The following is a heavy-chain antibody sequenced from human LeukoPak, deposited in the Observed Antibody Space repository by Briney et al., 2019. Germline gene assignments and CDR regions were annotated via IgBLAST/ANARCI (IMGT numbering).Heavy chain of an antibody. CDR2: INPSGGST. J-gene: IGHJ4*02. CDR3: AREDGYAEY. CDR1: GYTFTSYY. Sequence: ASVKVSCKASGYTFTSYYMHWVRQAPGQGLEWMGIINPSGGSTSYAQKFQGRVTITADKSTSTAYMELSSLRSEDTAVYYCAREDGYAEYWGQGTLVTVSS. D-gene: IGHD5-24*01. V-gene: IGHV1-46*01.